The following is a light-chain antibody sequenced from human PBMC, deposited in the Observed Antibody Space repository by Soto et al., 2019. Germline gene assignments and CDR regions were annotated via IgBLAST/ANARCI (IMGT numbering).Light chain of an antibody. CDR3: QQRKSWPIT. CDR1: QSVSSSY. Sequence: EIVLTQSPGTLCLSPGERATLSCRASQSVSSSYLAWYQQKPGQAPRLLIYGASSRATGIPDRFSGSGSGTDFTLTISDLEPEDFAFYYCQQRKSWPITFGTGTKVDIK. V-gene: IGKV3D-20*02. CDR2: GAS. J-gene: IGKJ3*01.